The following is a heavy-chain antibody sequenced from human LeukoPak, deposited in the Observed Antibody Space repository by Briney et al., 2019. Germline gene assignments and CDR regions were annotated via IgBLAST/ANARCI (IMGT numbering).Heavy chain of an antibody. Sequence: GGSLRLSCAASGFTFSSYAMHWVRQAPGKGLEWVSYISSSSSTMYYADSVKGRFTISRDNAKNSLYLQMNSLRAEDTAVYYCARAEQLDAFDIWGQGTMVTVSS. CDR3: ARAEQLDAFDI. V-gene: IGHV3-48*01. D-gene: IGHD6-13*01. J-gene: IGHJ3*02. CDR2: ISSSSSTM. CDR1: GFTFSSYA.